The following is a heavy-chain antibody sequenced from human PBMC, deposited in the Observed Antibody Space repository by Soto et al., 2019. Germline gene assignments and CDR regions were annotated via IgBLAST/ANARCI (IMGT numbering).Heavy chain of an antibody. V-gene: IGHV3-23*01. D-gene: IGHD3-22*01. CDR1: GFTFSTYA. J-gene: IGHJ4*02. CDR3: AKDYYDSSGSRPHDY. Sequence: GGSLRLSCAASGFTFSTYAMSWVRQAPGKGLEWVSLIRGSGGRAYYADSVKGRFTISRDNSKNTLYLQMNCLRAEDTAVYYCAKDYYDSSGSRPHDYWGQGTMVTVSS. CDR2: IRGSGGRA.